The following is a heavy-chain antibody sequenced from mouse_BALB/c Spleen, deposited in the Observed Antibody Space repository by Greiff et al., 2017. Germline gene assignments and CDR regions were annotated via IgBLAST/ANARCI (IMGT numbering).Heavy chain of an antibody. J-gene: IGHJ2*01. CDR3: ARDVDRYGFDD. D-gene: IGHD2-14*01. V-gene: IGHV2-6-7*01. Sequence: QVQLKESGPGLVAPSQSLSITCTVSGFSLTGYGVNWVRQPPGKGLEWLGIIWGDGSTDYNSALKSRLSISKDNSKSQVFLKMNSLQTDDTARYYCARDVDRYGFDDWGQGTTLTVSS. CDR2: IWGDGST. CDR1: GFSLTGYG.